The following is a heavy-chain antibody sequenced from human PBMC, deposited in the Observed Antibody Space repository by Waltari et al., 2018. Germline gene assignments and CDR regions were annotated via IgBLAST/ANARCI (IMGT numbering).Heavy chain of an antibody. V-gene: IGHV1-69*01. Sequence: QVQLVQSGAEVKKPGSSVKVSCKASGGTFSSYAISWVRQAPGQGLEWKGGIIPILGTANYAQKFQGRVTITADESTSTAYMELSSLRSEDTAVYYCGSGSYYGFYYYYYMDVWGKGTTVTVSS. CDR1: GGTFSSYA. CDR3: GSGSYYGFYYYYYMDV. J-gene: IGHJ6*03. D-gene: IGHD1-26*01. CDR2: IIPILGTA.